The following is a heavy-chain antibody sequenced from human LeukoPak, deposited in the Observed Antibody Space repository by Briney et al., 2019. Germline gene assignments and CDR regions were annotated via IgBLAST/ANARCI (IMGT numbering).Heavy chain of an antibody. CDR3: ARGGRFDP. J-gene: IGHJ5*02. V-gene: IGHV3-48*04. CDR2: ISSSSSTI. CDR1: GFTFTSYS. Sequence: PGGSLRLSCAVSGFTFTSYSTNWVRQAPGEGLGWVSYISSSSSTIYYADSVKGRCTISRDNAKNSLYLQMNSLRAEDTAVYYCARGGRFDPWGQGTLVTVSS.